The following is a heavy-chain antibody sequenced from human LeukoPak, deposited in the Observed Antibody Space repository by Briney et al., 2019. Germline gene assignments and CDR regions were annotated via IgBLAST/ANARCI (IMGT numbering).Heavy chain of an antibody. Sequence: AGGSLRRSCAASGFTFSSYAMSWVRQAPEKGLEWVSTISGSGGGTYYADSVKGRFTISRDDSKNTLYLQMNSLRAEDTAVYYCAKDLGRYRNNYFDYWGQGTLVTVSS. D-gene: IGHD1-26*01. CDR1: GFTFSSYA. CDR3: AKDLGRYRNNYFDY. CDR2: ISGSGGGT. V-gene: IGHV3-23*01. J-gene: IGHJ4*02.